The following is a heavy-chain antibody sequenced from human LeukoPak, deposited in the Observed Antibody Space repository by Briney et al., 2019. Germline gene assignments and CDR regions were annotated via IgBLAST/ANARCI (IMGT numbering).Heavy chain of an antibody. J-gene: IGHJ4*02. CDR3: APYKSYVVDY. CDR2: FDPEDGET. CDR1: GYTLTELS. V-gene: IGHV1-24*01. D-gene: IGHD1-26*01. Sequence: ASVKVSCKVSGYTLTELSMHWLRQAPGKGLEWMGGFDPEDGETIYTQKFQGRVTMTEDTSTDTAYMELSSLRSEDTAVYYCAPYKSYVVDYWGQGTLVTVSS.